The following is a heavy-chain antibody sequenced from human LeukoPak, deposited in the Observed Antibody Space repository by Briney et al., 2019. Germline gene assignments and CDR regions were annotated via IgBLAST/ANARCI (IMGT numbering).Heavy chain of an antibody. CDR1: GGTFSSYA. D-gene: IGHD2-8*01. CDR3: ARDVYCTNPLCTYNWFDT. V-gene: IGHV1-69*05. CDR2: IIPIFGTA. Sequence: SVKVSCKASGGTFSSYAISGVRQAPGQGLEWMGGIIPIFGTANYAQKFQGRVTITTDASTSTAYMELSSLRSEDTAVYYCARDVYCTNPLCTYNWFDTWGQGILVTVSS. J-gene: IGHJ5*02.